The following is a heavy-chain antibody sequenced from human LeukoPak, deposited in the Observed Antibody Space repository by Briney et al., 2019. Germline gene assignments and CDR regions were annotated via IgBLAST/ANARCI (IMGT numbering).Heavy chain of an antibody. J-gene: IGHJ5*02. CDR3: ARRGYYDSSGGNNWFDP. D-gene: IGHD3-22*01. CDR2: IYPDDSDT. V-gene: IGHV5-51*01. Sequence: GESLKISCKHSEYSFPNYCIGWVRQMPGKGLEWMGIIYPDDSDTRYSPSFQGQVTISADKSINTAYLQWSSLKASDTAMYYCARRGYYDSSGGNNWFDPWGQGTLVTVSS. CDR1: EYSFPNYC.